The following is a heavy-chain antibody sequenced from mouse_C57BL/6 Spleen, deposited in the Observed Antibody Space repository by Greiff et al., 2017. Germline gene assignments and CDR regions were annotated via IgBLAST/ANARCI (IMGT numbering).Heavy chain of an antibody. D-gene: IGHD1-1*01. CDR2: ISSGGSYT. V-gene: IGHV5-6*01. CDR3: GRQGILRSYWYFDV. Sequence: EVQLVESGGDLVKPGGSLKLSCAASGFTFSSYGMSWVRQTPDKRLEWVATISSGGSYTYYPDSVKGRFTISRDNAKNTLYLQMSSLKSEDTAMYYCGRQGILRSYWYFDVWGTGTTVTVSS. J-gene: IGHJ1*03. CDR1: GFTFSSYG.